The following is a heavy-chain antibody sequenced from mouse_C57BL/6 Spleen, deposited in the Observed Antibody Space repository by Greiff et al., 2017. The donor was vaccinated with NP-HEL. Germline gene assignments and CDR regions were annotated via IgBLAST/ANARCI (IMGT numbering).Heavy chain of an antibody. CDR1: GYTFTSYT. Sequence: VQLQQSGAELARPGASVKMSCKASGYTFTSYTMHWVKQRPGQGLEWIGYINPSSGYTKYNQKFKDKATLTADKSSSTAYMQLSSLTSEDSAVYYCARFGYDGYAMDYWGQGTSVTVSS. CDR2: INPSSGYT. V-gene: IGHV1-4*01. D-gene: IGHD2-3*01. CDR3: ARFGYDGYAMDY. J-gene: IGHJ4*01.